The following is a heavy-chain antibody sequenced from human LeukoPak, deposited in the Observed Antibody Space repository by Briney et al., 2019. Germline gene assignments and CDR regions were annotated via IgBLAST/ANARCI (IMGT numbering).Heavy chain of an antibody. CDR1: GFTFSSYA. V-gene: IGHV3-23*01. CDR3: AKDNPLGYCSSTSCYTYKY. J-gene: IGHJ4*02. CDR2: ISGSGGST. Sequence: GGSLRLSCAASGFTFSSYAMGWVRQAPGKGLEWVSAISGSGGSTYYADSVKGRFTISRDNSKNTLYLQMNSLRAEDTAVYYCAKDNPLGYCSSTSCYTYKYWGQGTLVTVSS. D-gene: IGHD2-2*02.